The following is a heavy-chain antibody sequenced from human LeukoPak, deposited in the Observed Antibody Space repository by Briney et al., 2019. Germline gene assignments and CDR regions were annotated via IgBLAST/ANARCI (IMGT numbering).Heavy chain of an antibody. CDR2: ISGSGGST. J-gene: IGHJ5*02. Sequence: GGSLRLSCAASGFTFSSYAMSWVRQAPRKGLEWVTAISGSGGSTYNADSVKGRFTISRDDSKSTLYLQMNSLRAEDAAVYYCAKDYRYAIAAPGRQYNWSDRWGQGTRVTVSS. D-gene: IGHD6-13*01. CDR3: AKDYRYAIAAPGRQYNWSDR. CDR1: GFTFSSYA. V-gene: IGHV3-23*01.